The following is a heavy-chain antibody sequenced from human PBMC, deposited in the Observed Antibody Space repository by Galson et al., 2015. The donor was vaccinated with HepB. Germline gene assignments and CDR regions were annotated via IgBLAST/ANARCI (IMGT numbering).Heavy chain of an antibody. CDR3: ARDRGYGDAGAFDI. CDR1: GFTFSSYG. J-gene: IGHJ3*02. CDR2: IWYDGSNK. V-gene: IGHV3-33*08. D-gene: IGHD4-17*01. Sequence: SLRLSCAASGFTFSSYGMHWVRQAPGKGLEWVAVIWYDGSNKYYADSVKGRFTISRDNSKNTLYLQMNSLRAEDTAVYYCARDRGYGDAGAFDIWGQGTMVTVSS.